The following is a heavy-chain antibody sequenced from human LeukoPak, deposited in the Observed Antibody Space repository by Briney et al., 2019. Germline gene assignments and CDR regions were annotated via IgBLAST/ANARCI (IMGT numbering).Heavy chain of an antibody. Sequence: GGSLRLSCAASGFTFKNYRMNWVRQAPGKGLEWVSSISSSGSDTFYADSVEGRFTISRDNASNSLFLQMNNLRAEDTAIYYCARDQFYDFWSGHYRPSMDVWGKGTPVTVSS. CDR2: ISSSGSDT. CDR3: ARDQFYDFWSGHYRPSMDV. J-gene: IGHJ6*03. V-gene: IGHV3-21*06. CDR1: GFTFKNYR. D-gene: IGHD3-3*01.